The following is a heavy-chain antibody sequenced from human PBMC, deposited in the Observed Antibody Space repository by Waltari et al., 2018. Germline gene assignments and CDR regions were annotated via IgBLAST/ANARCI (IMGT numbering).Heavy chain of an antibody. V-gene: IGHV3-7*03. CDR3: ARKYSSGWTVLNY. J-gene: IGHJ4*02. CDR2: IKEDGSEI. CDR1: GFYFSSYW. D-gene: IGHD6-19*01. Sequence: EVQLVESGGGLVQPGGSLRLSCAAPGFYFSSYWMTWVRQEPGKGLEWVANIKEDGSEIRYVDSVKGRFTSSRDNAKNSLYLQMDSLRVEDTAVYYCARKYSSGWTVLNYWGQGTLVTVSS.